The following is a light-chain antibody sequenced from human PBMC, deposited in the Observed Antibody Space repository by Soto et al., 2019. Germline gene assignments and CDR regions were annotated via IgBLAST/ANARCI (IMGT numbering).Light chain of an antibody. Sequence: EIVLTQSPATLSLSPGERATLSCRASQSVSSNLAWYQQKPGQAPRLLIYDASNRATGIPARFSGSGSGTDFTLTISSLEPEDFAVYYCQQRSNWPLTFGGGTMVEIK. CDR2: DAS. CDR1: QSVSSN. V-gene: IGKV3-11*01. J-gene: IGKJ4*01. CDR3: QQRSNWPLT.